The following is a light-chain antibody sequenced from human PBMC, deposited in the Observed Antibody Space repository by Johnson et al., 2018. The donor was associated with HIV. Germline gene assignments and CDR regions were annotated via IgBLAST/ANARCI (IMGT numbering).Light chain of an antibody. Sequence: QSVLTQPPSVSAAPGQKVTISCYGSSSNIGNNYVSWYQQLPGTAPKLLIYDNNKRPSGIPDRFSASKSGTSATLGITGLQTEDEADYYCGTWDSSLSVYVFGTGTKVTVL. CDR1: SSNIGNNY. CDR3: GTWDSSLSVYV. CDR2: DNN. V-gene: IGLV1-51*01. J-gene: IGLJ1*01.